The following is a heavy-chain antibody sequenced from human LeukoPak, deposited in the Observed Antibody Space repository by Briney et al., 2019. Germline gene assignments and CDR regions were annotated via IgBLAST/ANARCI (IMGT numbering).Heavy chain of an antibody. CDR3: ARVSMSSGWYYYFDY. D-gene: IGHD6-19*01. CDR1: GHSISSGYY. J-gene: IGHJ4*02. Sequence: SETLSLTCTVSGHSISSGYYWGWIRQPPGKGLEWIGSIYHSGSTYYNPSLKSRVTISVDTSKNQFSLKLSSVTAADTAVYYCARVSMSSGWYYYFDYWGQGTLVTVSS. CDR2: IYHSGST. V-gene: IGHV4-38-2*02.